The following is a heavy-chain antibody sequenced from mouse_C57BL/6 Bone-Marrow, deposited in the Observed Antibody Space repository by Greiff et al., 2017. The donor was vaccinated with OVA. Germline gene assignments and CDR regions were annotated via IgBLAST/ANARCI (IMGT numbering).Heavy chain of an antibody. CDR3: ARSGLWWTWFAY. V-gene: IGHV1-72*01. Sequence: VQLQQPGAELVKPGASVKLSCKASGYTFTSYWMHWVKQRPGQGLEWIGRIDPYSGGTKYNEKFKSKATLTVDKPSSTAYMQLSSLTSEDSAVFYCARSGLWWTWFAYWGQGTLVTVSA. CDR1: GYTFTSYW. D-gene: IGHD1-1*02. CDR2: IDPYSGGT. J-gene: IGHJ3*01.